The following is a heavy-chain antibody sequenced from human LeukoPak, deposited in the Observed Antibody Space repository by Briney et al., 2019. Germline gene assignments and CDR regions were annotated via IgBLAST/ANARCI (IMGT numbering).Heavy chain of an antibody. CDR2: ISYDGSKK. Sequence: PGGSLRLSCAASGFTFTNYGMHWVRQAPGKGLEWVAVISYDGSKKYHVESVKGRFTISRDNAKNTLYLQMNSLRVEDTAIYYCARGRSGFYFDYWGQGTLVTVSS. J-gene: IGHJ4*02. CDR1: GFTFTNYG. CDR3: ARGRSGFYFDY. D-gene: IGHD3-22*01. V-gene: IGHV3-30*03.